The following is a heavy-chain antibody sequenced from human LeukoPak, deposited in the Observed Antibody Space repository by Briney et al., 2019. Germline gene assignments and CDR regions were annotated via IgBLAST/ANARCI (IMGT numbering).Heavy chain of an antibody. J-gene: IGHJ6*04. CDR1: GSTFSSYG. V-gene: IGHV3-30*03. D-gene: IGHD2-21*01. CDR2: ISYDGSNK. CDR3: ARDSIGEDV. Sequence: PGGSLRLSCAASGSTFSSYGMHWVRQAPGKGLEWVAVISYDGSNKYYADSVKGRFTISRDNSKNTLYLQMNSLRAEDTAVYYCARDSIGEDVWGKGTTVTVSS.